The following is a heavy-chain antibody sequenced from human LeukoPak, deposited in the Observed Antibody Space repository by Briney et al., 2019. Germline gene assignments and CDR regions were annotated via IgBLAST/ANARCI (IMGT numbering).Heavy chain of an antibody. J-gene: IGHJ4*02. V-gene: IGHV3-30*18. CDR3: AKVASGMATMKTRYYFDY. Sequence: PGGSLRLSCAASGFTFSSYGMHWVRQAPGKGLEWVAVISYDGSNKYYADSVKGRFTISRDNSKNTLYLQMNSLRAEDTAVYYCAKVASGMATMKTRYYFDYWGQGTLVTVSS. CDR1: GFTFSSYG. CDR2: ISYDGSNK. D-gene: IGHD5-12*01.